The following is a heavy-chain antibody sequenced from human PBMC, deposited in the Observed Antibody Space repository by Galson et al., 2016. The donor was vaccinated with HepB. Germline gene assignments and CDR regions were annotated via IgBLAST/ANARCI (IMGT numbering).Heavy chain of an antibody. CDR3: AKGGRAFYFDH. V-gene: IGHV3-53*01. J-gene: IGHJ4*02. Sequence: SLRLSCAASGFPVSRDFMAWVRQAPGKGLEWVSLLYAGGGAAFYSDSVKGRFTISRDNSQNTLYLQVSNLRADDTAVYFCAKGGRAFYFDHWGQGARVTVSS. CDR2: LYAGGGAA. CDR1: GFPVSRDF. D-gene: IGHD3-16*01.